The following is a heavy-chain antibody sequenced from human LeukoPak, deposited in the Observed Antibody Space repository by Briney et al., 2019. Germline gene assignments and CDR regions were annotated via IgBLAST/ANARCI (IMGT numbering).Heavy chain of an antibody. V-gene: IGHV3-23*01. Sequence: ETLSLTCTCSGGSISSSNYYWGWIRQAPGKGLEWVSGISGSGGSTYYADSVKGRFTISRDNSKKTLYLQMNSLRAEDTAVYYCARVPSAEAARPQSDAFDIWGQGTLVTVSS. CDR3: ARVPSAEAARPQSDAFDI. J-gene: IGHJ4*02. D-gene: IGHD6-6*01. CDR2: ISGSGGST. CDR1: GGSISSSNYY.